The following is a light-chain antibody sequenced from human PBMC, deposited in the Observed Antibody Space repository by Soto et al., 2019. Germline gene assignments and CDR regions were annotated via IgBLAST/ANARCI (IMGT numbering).Light chain of an antibody. CDR3: QVWDSSSDPLYV. CDR1: NTGSKS. V-gene: IGLV3-21*02. Sequence: SYELTQPPSVSVAPGQTARITFGGTNTGSKSVHWYQQKPGQAPVLVVYDDSDRPSGIPERFSGSNSGNTATLTISRVEAGDEADYYCQVWDSSSDPLYVFGTGTNVTAL. CDR2: DDS. J-gene: IGLJ1*01.